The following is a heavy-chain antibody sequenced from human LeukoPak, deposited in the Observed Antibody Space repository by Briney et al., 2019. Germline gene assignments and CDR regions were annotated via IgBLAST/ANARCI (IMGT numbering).Heavy chain of an antibody. J-gene: IGHJ4*02. CDR2: IYYSGST. CDR1: GGSISSYY. D-gene: IGHD2-21*01. Sequence: SETLSLTCTVSGGSISSYYWSWIRQPPGKGLEWIGYIYYSGSTNYNPSLKSRVTISVDTSKNQFSLKLSSVTAADTAVYYCASLPYPALLEESDYWGQGTLVTVSS. V-gene: IGHV4-59*08. CDR3: ASLPYPALLEESDY.